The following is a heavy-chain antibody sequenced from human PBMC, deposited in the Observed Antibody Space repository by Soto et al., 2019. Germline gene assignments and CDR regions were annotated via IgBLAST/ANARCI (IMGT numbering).Heavy chain of an antibody. CDR1: GGSISTSNW. CDR3: ARARATLAAAAIFDC. CDR2: VYRTGST. Sequence: QVQLQESGPGLVKPSGTLSLTCAVSGGSISTSNWWSWVRQPPGKGLEWIGEVYRTGSTNYNPSLESRVSVSVDKSKTQFSLKLTSVTAADTAVYYCARARATLAAAAIFDCWGQGTLVTVSS. D-gene: IGHD6-13*01. V-gene: IGHV4-4*02. J-gene: IGHJ4*02.